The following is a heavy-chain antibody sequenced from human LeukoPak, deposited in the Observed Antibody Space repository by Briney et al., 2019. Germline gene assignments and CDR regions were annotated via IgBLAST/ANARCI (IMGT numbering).Heavy chain of an antibody. CDR2: ISYDGSNK. Sequence: PGRSLRLSCAASGFTFSSYAMHWVRQAPGKGLEWVAVISYDGSNKYYADSVKGRFTISRDNSKNTLYLQMNSLRAEDTAVYYCAKDGLSYCSGGSCYRGFDYWGQGTLVTVSS. J-gene: IGHJ4*02. CDR1: GFTFSSYA. V-gene: IGHV3-30*04. D-gene: IGHD2-15*01. CDR3: AKDGLSYCSGGSCYRGFDY.